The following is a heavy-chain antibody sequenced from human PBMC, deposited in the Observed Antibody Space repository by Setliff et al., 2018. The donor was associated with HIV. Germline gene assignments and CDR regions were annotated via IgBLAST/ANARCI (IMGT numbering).Heavy chain of an antibody. J-gene: IGHJ6*03. Sequence: TLSLTCTVSGGSMSRGGYYWSWIRQHPGKGLEWIGYIHYSENTYYNPSLKSRVMLSIDTSKNQFSLNLTSVTVADTAVYYCARVNYDATGYYYYYYMDVWGKGTTVTVSS. D-gene: IGHD3-22*01. CDR1: GGSMSRGGYY. CDR2: IHYSENT. CDR3: ARVNYDATGYYYYYYMDV. V-gene: IGHV4-31*03.